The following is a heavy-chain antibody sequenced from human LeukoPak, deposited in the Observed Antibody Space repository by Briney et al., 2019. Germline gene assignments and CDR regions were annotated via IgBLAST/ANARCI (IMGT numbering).Heavy chain of an antibody. J-gene: IGHJ6*02. CDR1: GFTFSSYS. CDR2: ISSSSSYI. CDR3: ARDCGGDCPPEDYYGMDV. Sequence: GGSLRHSCAASGFTFSSYSMNWVRQAPGKGLEWVSSISSSSSYIYYADSVKGRFTISRDNAKNSLYLQMNSLRAEDTAVYYCARDCGGDCPPEDYYGMDVWGQGTTVTVSS. D-gene: IGHD2-21*02. V-gene: IGHV3-21*01.